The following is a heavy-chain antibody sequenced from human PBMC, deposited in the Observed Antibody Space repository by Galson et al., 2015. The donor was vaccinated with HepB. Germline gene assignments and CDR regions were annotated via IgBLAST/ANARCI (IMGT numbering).Heavy chain of an antibody. Sequence: PALVKPTQTLTLTCTFSGFSLSSSGVGVGWVRQPPGKALEWLTLIYWNDDERYTPSLKSRVTITKDTSKKQVVLTMTNMDPVDTATYYCARRRQPLAAFDFWGQGTLVTVSS. D-gene: IGHD6-13*01. CDR2: IYWNDDE. V-gene: IGHV2-5*01. J-gene: IGHJ4*02. CDR1: GFSLSSSGVG. CDR3: ARRRQPLAAFDF.